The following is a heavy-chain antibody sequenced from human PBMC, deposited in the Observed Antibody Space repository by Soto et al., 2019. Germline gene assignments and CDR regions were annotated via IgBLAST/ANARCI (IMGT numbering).Heavy chain of an antibody. J-gene: IGHJ4*02. CDR1: GFTFSSYG. CDR2: ISYDGSNK. V-gene: IGHV3-30*18. D-gene: IGHD5-18*01. CDR3: AKERRIQLWSYYFDY. Sequence: PVGSLRLSCAASGFTFSSYGMHWVRQAPGKGLEWVAVISYDGSNKYYADSVKGRFTISRDNSKNTLYLQMNSLRAEDTAVYYCAKERRIQLWSYYFDYWGQGTLVTVSS.